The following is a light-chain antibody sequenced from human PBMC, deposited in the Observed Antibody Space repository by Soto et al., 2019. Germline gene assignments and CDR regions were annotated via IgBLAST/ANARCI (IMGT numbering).Light chain of an antibody. CDR3: QQYSTYPWT. J-gene: IGKJ1*01. Sequence: DIQMTQSPSTLSASVGDRVTITCRASQTISTLLAWYQQKPGKAPNLLIYKASSLESGAPSRFSGSGSGTEFTLTIRSLQPDDFAPYFCQQYSTYPWTFGQGTKVEVK. CDR1: QTISTL. V-gene: IGKV1-5*03. CDR2: KAS.